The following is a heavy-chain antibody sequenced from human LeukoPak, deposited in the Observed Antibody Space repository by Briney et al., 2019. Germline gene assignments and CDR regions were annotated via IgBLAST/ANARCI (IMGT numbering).Heavy chain of an antibody. D-gene: IGHD3-16*01. CDR3: ARVGVDLGYSYHYYLDV. CDR2: IIPIFATA. Sequence: ASVKVPCKASGGTFSSYVISWVRQAPGQGLEWMGGIIPIFATANYAQKFQGRVTITADESMSTAYLELSSLRSEDTAVYYCARVGVDLGYSYHYYLDVWGKGTTVTVSS. J-gene: IGHJ6*03. V-gene: IGHV1-69*01. CDR1: GGTFSSYV.